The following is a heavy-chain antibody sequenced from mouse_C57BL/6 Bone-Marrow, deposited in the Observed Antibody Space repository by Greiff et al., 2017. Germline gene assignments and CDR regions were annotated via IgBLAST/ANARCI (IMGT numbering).Heavy chain of an antibody. J-gene: IGHJ4*01. CDR1: GFNIKDDY. D-gene: IGHD1-1*01. V-gene: IGHV14-4*01. CDR3: TNRLGDSSFYAVDY. Sequence: VQLKESGAELVRPGASVKLSCTASGFNIKDDYMHWVKQRPEQGLEWIGWIDPENGDTEYATKFQGKATITADTSSNTAYLQLSSLTSEDPAVYYWTNRLGDSSFYAVDYWGQGTSVTVSS. CDR2: IDPENGDT.